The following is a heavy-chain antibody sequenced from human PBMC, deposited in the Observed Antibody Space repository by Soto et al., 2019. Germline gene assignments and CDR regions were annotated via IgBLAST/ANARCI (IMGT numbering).Heavy chain of an antibody. J-gene: IGHJ4*02. Sequence: ALLNLSCNGSGDSFTDYYIHLVMLDPEQGLEWMGTVNPSGGHTTYAQHFLGRVTMTRDTSTSTLYMELTSLTSDDTAIYYCARGGHVVVVTAALDYWGRGTLVTVSS. CDR3: ARGGHVVVVTAALDY. CDR2: VNPSGGHT. D-gene: IGHD2-21*02. V-gene: IGHV1-46*01. CDR1: GDSFTDYY.